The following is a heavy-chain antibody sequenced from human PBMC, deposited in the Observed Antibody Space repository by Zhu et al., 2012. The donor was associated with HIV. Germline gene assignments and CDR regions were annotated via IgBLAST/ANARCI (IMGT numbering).Heavy chain of an antibody. CDR2: MYSSGST. CDR3: ARSVKGQLVFDS. V-gene: IGHV4-59*11. J-gene: IGHJ4*02. CDR1: GGSMSSHY. D-gene: IGHD1-1*01. Sequence: QVQLQESGPQLVKPSETLSLTCTVSGGSMSSHYWNWVRQPPGKGLQWIGYMYSSGSTKYNFSLKSRAAISLDTSKNQFSLNLSSVTTADTAVYYCARSVKGQLVFDSWGQGALVTVSS.